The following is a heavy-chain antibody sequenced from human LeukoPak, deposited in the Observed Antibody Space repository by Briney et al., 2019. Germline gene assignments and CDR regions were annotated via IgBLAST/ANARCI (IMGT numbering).Heavy chain of an antibody. CDR1: GFTVSSNY. CDR3: AREGEDYYDSSGYYFDY. J-gene: IGHJ4*02. D-gene: IGHD3-22*01. CDR2: IYSGGST. V-gene: IGHV3-53*01. Sequence: GSLRLPCAASGFTVSSNYMSWVRQAPGKGLEWVSVIYSGGSTYYADSVKGRFTISRDNSKNTLYLQMNSLRAEDTAVYYCAREGEDYYDSSGYYFDYWGQGTLVTVSS.